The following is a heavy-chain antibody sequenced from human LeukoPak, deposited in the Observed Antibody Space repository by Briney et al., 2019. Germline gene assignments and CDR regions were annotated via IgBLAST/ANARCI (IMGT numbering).Heavy chain of an antibody. CDR2: IWYDGSYE. CDR1: GFRFSWYW. J-gene: IGHJ5*02. CDR3: ATDSGYSRKTRFDP. V-gene: IGHV3-33*07. Sequence: GGSLRLSCAGSGFRFSWYWMSWVRQAPGKGLEWVAVIWYDGSYEYYADSVKGRFTISRDNSNNTLFLQMNSLRAMNTAVYYCATDSGYSRKTRFDPWGQGTLVTVSS. D-gene: IGHD5-12*01.